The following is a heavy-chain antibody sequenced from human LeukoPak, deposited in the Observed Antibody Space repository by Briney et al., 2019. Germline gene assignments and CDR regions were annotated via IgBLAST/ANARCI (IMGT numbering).Heavy chain of an antibody. CDR3: ARAGYCSGGSCYGSDY. J-gene: IGHJ4*02. V-gene: IGHV3-33*08. D-gene: IGHD2-15*01. CDR1: GFTFSSYA. CDR2: IWYDGSIQ. Sequence: GGSLRLSCSASGFTFSSYAIHWVRQAPGKGLEWVAAIWYDGSIQYYADSVKGRFTISRDNSKNTLYLQMDSLRAEDTAVYYCARAGYCSGGSCYGSDYWGQGTLVSVSS.